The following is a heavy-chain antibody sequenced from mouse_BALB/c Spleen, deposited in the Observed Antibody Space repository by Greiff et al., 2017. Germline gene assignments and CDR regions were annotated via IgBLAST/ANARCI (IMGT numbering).Heavy chain of an antibody. D-gene: IGHD1-2*01. Sequence: VKVVESGGGLVRPGGYLNLSCAASGFTFSSFGMSWVRQTPDKRLGVVATINSNGGSTYYPDSVKGRFTITRDNAKNTLYLQMSSLKSEDTAMYYYSRDQLLQLPPGFAYWGQGTLVTVSA. J-gene: IGHJ3*01. CDR3: SRDQLLQLPPGFAY. CDR2: INSNGGST. CDR1: GFTFSSFG. V-gene: IGHV5-6-3*01.